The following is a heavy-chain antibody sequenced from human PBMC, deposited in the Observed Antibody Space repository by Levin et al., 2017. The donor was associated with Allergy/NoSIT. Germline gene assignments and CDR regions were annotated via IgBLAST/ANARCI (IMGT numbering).Heavy chain of an antibody. CDR2: ISSSSSTI. D-gene: IGHD6-13*01. Sequence: GESLKISCAASGFTFSSYSMNWVRQAPGKGLEWVSYISSSSSTIYYADSVKGRFTISRDNAKNSLYLQMNSLRDEDTAVYYCARDGSAAAGTGGGFDYWGQGTLVTVSS. CDR1: GFTFSSYS. CDR3: ARDGSAAAGTGGGFDY. J-gene: IGHJ4*02. V-gene: IGHV3-48*02.